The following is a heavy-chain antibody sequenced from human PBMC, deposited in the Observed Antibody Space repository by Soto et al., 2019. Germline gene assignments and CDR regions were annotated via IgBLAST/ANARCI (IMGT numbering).Heavy chain of an antibody. Sequence: EMQLVESGGGLVKPGGSLRLSCAASGFTFSSYGMNWVSQAPGKGLEWVSSISSGSEYIYYADSLKGRLTISRDNARNSLYLQLNRLRAEDTAVYYCATDGSAGSVMEVWGQGTTVTVSS. CDR3: ATDGSAGSVMEV. J-gene: IGHJ6*02. V-gene: IGHV3-21*01. CDR1: GFTFSSYG. D-gene: IGHD6-13*01. CDR2: ISSGSEYI.